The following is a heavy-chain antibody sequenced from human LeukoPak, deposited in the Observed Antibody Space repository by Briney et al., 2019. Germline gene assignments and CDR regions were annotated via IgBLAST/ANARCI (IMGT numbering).Heavy chain of an antibody. Sequence: PGGSLRLSCAASGFTFSSYAMTWVRQAPGKGLEWVAAISGSGSTTYSADFAKGRFIISRDNSKSTLYLQMNSLRADDTAVYHCAKFFPPSGGASGWTWTIDYWGQGTLVTVSS. CDR1: GFTFSSYA. D-gene: IGHD6-25*01. CDR3: AKFFPPSGGASGWTWTIDY. CDR2: ISGSGSTT. V-gene: IGHV3-23*01. J-gene: IGHJ4*02.